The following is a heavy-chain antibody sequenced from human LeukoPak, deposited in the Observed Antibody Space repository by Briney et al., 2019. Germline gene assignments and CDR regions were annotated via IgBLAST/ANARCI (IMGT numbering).Heavy chain of an antibody. CDR3: VRGDSNYYFDY. D-gene: IGHD4-11*01. CDR2: IHPSGGST. CDR1: GYTFTSYY. V-gene: IGHV1-46*03. J-gene: IGHJ4*02. Sequence: ASVKVSCKASGYTFTSYYMHWVRQAPGQGLEWMGTIHPSGGSTSYAQKFQGRVTMTRDTSTSTVYMELSSLRSEDTAVYYCVRGDSNYYFDYWGQGTLVTVSS.